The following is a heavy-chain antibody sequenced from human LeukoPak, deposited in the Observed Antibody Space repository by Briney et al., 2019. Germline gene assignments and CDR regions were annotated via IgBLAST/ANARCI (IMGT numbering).Heavy chain of an antibody. CDR3: ARGNPYDSSGYYRDAFDI. CDR1: GVSFGGYY. Sequence: SETLSLTCAVYGVSFGGYYWSWIRQPPGKGLEWIGEINHSGSTNYNPSLKSRVTISVDTSKNQFSLKLSSVTAADTAVYYCARGNPYDSSGYYRDAFDIWGQGTMVTVSS. V-gene: IGHV4-34*01. CDR2: INHSGST. D-gene: IGHD3-22*01. J-gene: IGHJ3*02.